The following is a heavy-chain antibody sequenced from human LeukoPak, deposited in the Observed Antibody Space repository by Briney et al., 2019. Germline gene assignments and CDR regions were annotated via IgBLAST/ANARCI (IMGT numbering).Heavy chain of an antibody. D-gene: IGHD4-11*01. V-gene: IGHV3-48*01. CDR3: ARGDYNNPLGDP. CDR1: GFTFSSHS. CDR2: IRSTSTTI. J-gene: IGHJ5*02. Sequence: PGGSLRLSCAASGFTFSSHSMNWVRQAPGKGLEWVSYIRSTSTTIYYANSVEGRFTISRDNSKNTLYLQMSSLRAGDTAVYYCARGDYNNPLGDPWGQGTLVTVSS.